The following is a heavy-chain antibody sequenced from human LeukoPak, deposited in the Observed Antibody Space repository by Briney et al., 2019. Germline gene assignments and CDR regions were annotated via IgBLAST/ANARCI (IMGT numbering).Heavy chain of an antibody. CDR2: INQDGSEK. CDR1: GFSFNVYW. V-gene: IGHV3-7*01. CDR3: ATERELGGRNAYTSL. J-gene: IGHJ1*01. D-gene: IGHD3-16*01. Sequence: PGGSLRLSCVASGFSFNVYWMSWVRQAPGKGLEWVANINQDGSEKNYVDSVEGRFTISRDNAKNSVFLEINSLRVEDTALYHCATERELGGRNAYTSLWGQGTLVTVSS.